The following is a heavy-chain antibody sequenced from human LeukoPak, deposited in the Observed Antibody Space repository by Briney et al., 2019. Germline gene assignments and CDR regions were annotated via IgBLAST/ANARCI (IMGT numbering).Heavy chain of an antibody. CDR2: MNPNSGNT. D-gene: IGHD5-24*01. CDR3: ARAATQAYYQYGMDV. CDR1: GYTFTSYD. V-gene: IGHV1-8*01. J-gene: IGHJ6*02. Sequence: GASVKVSCKASGYTFTSYDINWVRQATGQGLEWMGWMNPNSGNTDHAQKFQGRVTMTRNTSISTAYMELSSLRSEDTAVYYCARAATQAYYQYGMDVWGQGTTVTVSS.